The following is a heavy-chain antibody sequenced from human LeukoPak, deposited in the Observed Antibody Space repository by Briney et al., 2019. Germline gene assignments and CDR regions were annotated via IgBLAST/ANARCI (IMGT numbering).Heavy chain of an antibody. V-gene: IGHV3-7*01. Sequence: QPGGSLRLSCAASGFTFSSYSMNWVRQAPGKGLEWVANIKHDGSEKQDGSEKNYVDSVKGRYTISRDNAKNSLYLQMNSLRAEDTAVYYCARSGRGVDSFYFYMDVWGKGTTVTVSS. D-gene: IGHD3-10*01. CDR2: IKHDGSEKQDGSEK. J-gene: IGHJ6*03. CDR1: GFTFSSYS. CDR3: ARSGRGVDSFYFYMDV.